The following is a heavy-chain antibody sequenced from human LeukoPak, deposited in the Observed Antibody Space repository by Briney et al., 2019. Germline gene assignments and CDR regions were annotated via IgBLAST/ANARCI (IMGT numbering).Heavy chain of an antibody. D-gene: IGHD3-10*01. CDR3: ARGPSYGSGSYNIYGIDY. Sequence: GAPVRVSCKASGYTFTSYDINWVRQATGQGLERMGWMNPNSANTGYAQKFQGRVTMTRDTSISTAYMELSSLTSEDTAVYYCARGPSYGSGSYNIYGIDYWGQGTLVTVSS. J-gene: IGHJ4*02. CDR2: MNPNSANT. V-gene: IGHV1-8*01. CDR1: GYTFTSYD.